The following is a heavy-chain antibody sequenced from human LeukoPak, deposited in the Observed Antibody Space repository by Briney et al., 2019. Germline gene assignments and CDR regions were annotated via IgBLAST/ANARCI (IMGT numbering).Heavy chain of an antibody. CDR3: ARDGGSYSFDY. D-gene: IGHD1-26*01. Sequence: ASVKVSCKASGYSFSGHYIHWVRQAPGQGLEWMGQINPNSAASHYAQKFQDRVTMTSDTSINMAYMELRSLRSDDTAVYYCARDGGSYSFDYWGQGTLVTVSS. J-gene: IGHJ4*02. CDR1: GYSFSGHY. CDR2: INPNSAAS. V-gene: IGHV1-2*06.